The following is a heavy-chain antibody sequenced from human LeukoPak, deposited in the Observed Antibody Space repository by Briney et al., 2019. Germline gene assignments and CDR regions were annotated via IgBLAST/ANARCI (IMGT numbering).Heavy chain of an antibody. J-gene: IGHJ4*02. CDR2: INRDGSTT. CDR1: GFTFSNYW. CDR3: ARDKKSGESSEIDY. Sequence: PGGSLRLSCAASGFTFSNYWVHWVRQAPGKGLVWVSRINRDGSTTKYADSLRGRFTVSRDNAKNTLNLQMNSLRAEDTAVYYCARDKKSGESSEIDYWGQGTLVTVSS. D-gene: IGHD3-10*01. V-gene: IGHV3-74*03.